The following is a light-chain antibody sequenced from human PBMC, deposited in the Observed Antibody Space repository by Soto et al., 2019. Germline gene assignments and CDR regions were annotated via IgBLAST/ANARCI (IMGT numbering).Light chain of an antibody. Sequence: DVPMTQSPSSLSASVGDRVTITCRANQSISSYLNWYQQKPGKAPKMPIYAASSLQSGVPSRFSGSGSGTDLTLTISSLQPKDFATYYCQEGYCTPRSCGGGTKVEIK. CDR1: QSISSY. CDR2: AAS. CDR3: QEGYCTPRS. V-gene: IGKV1-39*01. J-gene: IGKJ4*01.